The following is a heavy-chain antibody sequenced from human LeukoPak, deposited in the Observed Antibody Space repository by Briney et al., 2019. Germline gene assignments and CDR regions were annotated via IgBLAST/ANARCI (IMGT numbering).Heavy chain of an antibody. V-gene: IGHV3-43*02. CDR1: GFTFDTYA. CDR2: ISGNGGST. J-gene: IGHJ6*03. CDR3: VKGVPYGSGSYYNPNYYYYMDV. D-gene: IGHD3-10*01. Sequence: QPGGSLRLSCAASGFTFDTYAMYWVRQAPGKGLEWVSLISGNGGSTYYADSVKGRFTISRDNSKNSLSLQMNSLRTADTALYYCVKGVPYGSGSYYNPNYYYYMDVWGKGTTVTVSS.